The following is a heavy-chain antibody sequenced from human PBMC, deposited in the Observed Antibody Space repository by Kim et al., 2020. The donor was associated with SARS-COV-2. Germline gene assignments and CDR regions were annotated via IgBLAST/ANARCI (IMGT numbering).Heavy chain of an antibody. J-gene: IGHJ1*01. CDR2: ISGSGGST. CDR1: GFTFSSYA. CDR3: AKDRGQWLVQNYFQH. D-gene: IGHD6-19*01. V-gene: IGHV3-23*01. Sequence: GGSLRLSCAASGFTFSSYAMSWVRQAPGKGLEWVSAISGSGGSTYYADSVKGRFTISRDNSKNTLYLQMNSLRAEDTAVYYCAKDRGQWLVQNYFQHWGQGTLVTVSS.